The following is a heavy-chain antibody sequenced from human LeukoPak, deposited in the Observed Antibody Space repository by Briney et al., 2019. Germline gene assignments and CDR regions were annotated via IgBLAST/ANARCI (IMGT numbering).Heavy chain of an antibody. D-gene: IGHD5-12*01. J-gene: IGHJ4*02. CDR3: ARGAPGLRDLPLFDY. CDR2: IYHSGST. CDR1: GYSISSGYY. Sequence: SETLSLTCAVSGYSISSGYYWGWIQQPPGKGLEWIGSIYHSGSTYYNPSLKSRVTISVDTSKNQFSLKLSSVTAADTAVYYCARGAPGLRDLPLFDYWGQGTLVTVSS. V-gene: IGHV4-38-2*01.